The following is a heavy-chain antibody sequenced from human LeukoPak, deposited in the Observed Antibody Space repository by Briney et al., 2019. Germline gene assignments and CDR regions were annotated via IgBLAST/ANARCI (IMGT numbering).Heavy chain of an antibody. J-gene: IGHJ4*02. CDR3: ARLGVGVTFDY. Sequence: GESLKISCKGSGYSFTSYWIGWVRQMPGKGRDWMGNIYPGDFDTRYSPSFQGQVTISADKSISTAYLQWSSLKASDTAMYYCARLGVGVTFDYWGQGTLVTVSS. CDR1: GYSFTSYW. V-gene: IGHV5-51*01. D-gene: IGHD2-15*01. CDR2: IYPGDFDT.